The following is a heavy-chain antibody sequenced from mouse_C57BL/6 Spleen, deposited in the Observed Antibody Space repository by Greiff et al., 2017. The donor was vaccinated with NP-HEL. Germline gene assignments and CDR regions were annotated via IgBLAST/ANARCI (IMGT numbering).Heavy chain of an antibody. CDR2: INPYNGDT. CDR1: GYSFTGYF. D-gene: IGHD1-1*01. J-gene: IGHJ1*03. Sequence: EVQLQQSGPELVKPGDSVKISCKASGYSFTGYFMNWVMQSHGKSLEWIGRINPYNGDTFYNQKFKGKATLTVDKSSSTAHMELRSLTSEDSAVYYCAKVYYGSSYGYFDVWGTGTTVTVSS. CDR3: AKVYYGSSYGYFDV. V-gene: IGHV1-20*01.